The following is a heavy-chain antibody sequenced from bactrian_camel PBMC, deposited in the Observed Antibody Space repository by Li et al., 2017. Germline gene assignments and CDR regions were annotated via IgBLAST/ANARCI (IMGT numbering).Heavy chain of an antibody. V-gene: IGHV3S6*01. CDR1: GFTFSTYG. CDR3: ATRSGMTAIQALGDESDFGY. D-gene: IGHD3*01. J-gene: IGHJ6*01. CDR2: IYSDGSNT. Sequence: VQLVESGGGLVQPGGSLRLSCAASGFTFSTYGMSWVRQAPGKGLEWVSAIYSDGSNTYYADSVKGRFTISRDNAKNTLYLQMNSLKSEDTALYYCATRSGMTAIQALGDESDFGYWGQGTQVTVS.